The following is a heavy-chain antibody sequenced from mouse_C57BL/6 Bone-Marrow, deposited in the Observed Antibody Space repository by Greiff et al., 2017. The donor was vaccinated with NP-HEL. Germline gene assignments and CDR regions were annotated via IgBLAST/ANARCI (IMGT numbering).Heavy chain of an antibody. CDR1: GYTFTSYW. J-gene: IGHJ1*03. Sequence: QVQLQQPGAELVMPGASVKLSCKASGYTFTSYWMHWVKQRPGQGLEWIGEIDPSDSYTNYNQKFKGKSTLTVDKSSSTAYMQLSSLTSKDSAVYYCARSQIYYYGTRYFDVWGTGTTVTVSS. V-gene: IGHV1-69*01. CDR2: IDPSDSYT. D-gene: IGHD1-1*01. CDR3: ARSQIYYYGTRYFDV.